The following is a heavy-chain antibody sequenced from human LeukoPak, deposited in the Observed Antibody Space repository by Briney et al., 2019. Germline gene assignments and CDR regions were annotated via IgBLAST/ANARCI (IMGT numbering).Heavy chain of an antibody. CDR3: ARMAVAGPIDY. J-gene: IGHJ4*02. D-gene: IGHD6-19*01. CDR2: MYNTGTT. Sequence: KPSETLSLTCTVSGGSVSSGGYYWTWIRQPPGKGLEGLGYMYNTGTTNYNPSLKSRVTISVDTSQNQFSLKLNSLTAADTAVYFCARMAVAGPIDYWGQGTLVTVSS. V-gene: IGHV4-61*08. CDR1: GGSVSSGGYY.